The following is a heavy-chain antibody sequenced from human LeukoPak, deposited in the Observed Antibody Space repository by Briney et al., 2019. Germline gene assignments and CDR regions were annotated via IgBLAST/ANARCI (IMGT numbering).Heavy chain of an antibody. CDR1: GDSISTSNSY. J-gene: IGHJ5*02. CDR3: ARYYYGSNWFDP. V-gene: IGHV4-39*01. D-gene: IGHD3-10*01. Sequence: SETLSLTCTVSGDSISTSNSYWGWIRQPPGKGLEWIGSIYYSGNTYYNASLKSRVTISVDTSKNQFSLKLSSVTAADTAVYYCARYYYGSNWFDPWGQGTLVTVSS. CDR2: IYYSGNT.